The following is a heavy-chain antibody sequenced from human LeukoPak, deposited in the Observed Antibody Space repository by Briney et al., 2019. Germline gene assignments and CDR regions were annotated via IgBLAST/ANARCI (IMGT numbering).Heavy chain of an antibody. J-gene: IGHJ4*02. CDR2: IFPGDSET. CDR3: ATSESQTRFDY. CDR1: GYTFTTYW. Sequence: GASLKISCKGSGYTFTTYWIGWVRQMPGKGLEWMGLIFPGDSETIYSPSFQGQVTISAGKSINTAYLRWSSLKASDTAMYYCATSESQTRFDYWGQGTLVTVSS. D-gene: IGHD1/OR15-1a*01. V-gene: IGHV5-51*01.